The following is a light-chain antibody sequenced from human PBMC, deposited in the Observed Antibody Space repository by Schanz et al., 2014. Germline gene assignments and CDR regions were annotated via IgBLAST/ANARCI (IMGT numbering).Light chain of an antibody. V-gene: IGLV2-14*02. Sequence: QSVLTQPASVSGSPGQSITIACTGTSGDVGSFNLVSWYQQNPGRAPKLMIYEDNKRPSGVSNRFSGSKSGNTASLTVSGLQAEDEADYYCSSYAGSAFVFGTGTKLTVL. J-gene: IGLJ1*01. CDR1: SGDVGSFNL. CDR3: SSYAGSAFV. CDR2: EDN.